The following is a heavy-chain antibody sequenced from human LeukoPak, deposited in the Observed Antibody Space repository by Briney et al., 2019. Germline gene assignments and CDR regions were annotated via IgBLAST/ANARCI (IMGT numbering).Heavy chain of an antibody. CDR1: GASIMGYN. V-gene: IGHV4-59*01. J-gene: IGHJ4*02. D-gene: IGHD6-13*01. CDR2: INHSGST. CDR3: TRERYSLSN. Sequence: PSETLSLICTVSGASIMGYNCSWIRQPPGKGLEWIGYINHSGSTNYNPPLKSRVTISVDTSKNQFSLNLNSVTAADTSVYYCTRERYSLSNWSPGTLVTVAS.